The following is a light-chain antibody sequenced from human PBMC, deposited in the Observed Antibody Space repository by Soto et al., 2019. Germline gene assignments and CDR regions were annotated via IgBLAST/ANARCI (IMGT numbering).Light chain of an antibody. Sequence: DIQMTQSPSSLSASVGDRVTITCRASQSISSYLNWYQQKPGKAPKLVIYAASSLQSGVPSRFSGSGSGTDFTLTISSLQPEYFATYYFQQSYSTPYTFGQGTKLEIK. CDR1: QSISSY. CDR3: QQSYSTPYT. J-gene: IGKJ2*01. CDR2: AAS. V-gene: IGKV1-39*01.